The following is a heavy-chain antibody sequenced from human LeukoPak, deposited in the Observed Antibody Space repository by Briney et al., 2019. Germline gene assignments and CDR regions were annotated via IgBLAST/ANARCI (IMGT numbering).Heavy chain of an antibody. J-gene: IGHJ6*03. Sequence: PGESLKISCKGSGYSFTSYWIGWVRQMPGKGLEWMGIIYPGDSDTRYSPSFQGQVTISADKSISTAYLRWSSLKASDTAMYYCARHGGRGSSWLDYYYYYYMDVWGKGTTVTVSS. CDR2: IYPGDSDT. CDR1: GYSFTSYW. V-gene: IGHV5-51*01. CDR3: ARHGGRGSSWLDYYYYYYMDV. D-gene: IGHD6-13*01.